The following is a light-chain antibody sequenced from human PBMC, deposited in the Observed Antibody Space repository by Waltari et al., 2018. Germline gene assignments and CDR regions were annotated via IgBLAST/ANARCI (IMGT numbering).Light chain of an antibody. CDR3: QQSSRTPPWT. CDR2: PVS. CDR1: QSISIY. V-gene: IGKV1-39*01. J-gene: IGKJ1*01. Sequence: DIQMTQSPSSLSASVGDSVTITCRASQSISIYLNWYQQKPGKAPKLLIPPVSSLQSGVPSMFSGSGSGTDFALTISSLQPDDCATYYCQQSSRTPPWTFGQGTQVEIK.